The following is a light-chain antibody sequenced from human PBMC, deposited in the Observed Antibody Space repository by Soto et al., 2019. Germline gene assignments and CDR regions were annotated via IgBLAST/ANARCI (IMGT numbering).Light chain of an antibody. CDR3: QQANTFPFT. V-gene: IGKV1-12*01. CDR1: QTISSW. CDR2: SAS. J-gene: IGKJ5*01. Sequence: DIQMTQSPSTLSGSVGDRVTITCRASQTISSWLAWYQQKPGKAPKLLIFSASSLQSGVPSRFSGSGSGTDFTLTITNLQPEDFATYYCQQANTFPFTFGQGTRLEIK.